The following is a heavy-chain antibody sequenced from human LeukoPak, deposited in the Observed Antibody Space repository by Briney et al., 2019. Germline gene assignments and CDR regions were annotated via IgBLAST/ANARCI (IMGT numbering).Heavy chain of an antibody. D-gene: IGHD3-10*01. Sequence: SETLSLTCTVSGGSISSYYWSWIRQPPGKGLEWIGYIYYSGSTNYNPSLKSRVTISVDTSKNQFSLKLSSVTAADTAVYYCARIGVPSHYYYGMDVWGQGTTVTVSS. CDR1: GGSISSYY. CDR3: ARIGVPSHYYYGMDV. V-gene: IGHV4-59*12. CDR2: IYYSGST. J-gene: IGHJ6*02.